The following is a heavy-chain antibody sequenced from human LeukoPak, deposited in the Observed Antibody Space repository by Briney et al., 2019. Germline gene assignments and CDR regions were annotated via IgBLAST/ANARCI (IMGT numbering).Heavy chain of an antibody. D-gene: IGHD4-17*01. CDR2: IYSGGST. J-gene: IGHJ6*02. Sequence: PGGSLRLSCAASGFTVSSNYMSWVRQAPGKGLEWVSVIYSGGSTYYADSVKGRFTISRDNSKNTLYLQMNSLRAEDTAVYYCARSYGDYALNTYGMDVWGQGTTVTVSS. CDR3: ARSYGDYALNTYGMDV. V-gene: IGHV3-53*05. CDR1: GFTVSSNY.